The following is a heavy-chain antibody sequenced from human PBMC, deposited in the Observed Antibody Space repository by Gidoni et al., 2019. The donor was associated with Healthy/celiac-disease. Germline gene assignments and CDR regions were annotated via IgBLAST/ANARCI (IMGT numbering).Heavy chain of an antibody. CDR3: ARTVVDCSGGSCYCGYFDY. CDR1: GLPFSYYF. CDR2: ISSSSSYT. V-gene: IGHV3-11*06. J-gene: IGHJ4*02. D-gene: IGHD2-15*01. Sequence: QVQLVASGGGLVKPGGSLRLSCAASGLPFSYYFLSWIRQAPGKGLEWVSYISSSSSYTNYADYVKGRFTISRDNAKNSLYLQMNSLRAEDTAVYYGARTVVDCSGGSCYCGYFDYWGQGTLVTVSS.